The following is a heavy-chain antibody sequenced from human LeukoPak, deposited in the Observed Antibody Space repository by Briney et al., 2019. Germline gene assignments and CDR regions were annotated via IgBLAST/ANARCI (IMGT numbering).Heavy chain of an antibody. D-gene: IGHD4-17*01. V-gene: IGHV4-59*01. CDR2: IYYSGST. Sequence: PSETLSLTCTGSGGSISSYYWGWIRQPPGKGLEWIGYIYYSGSTNYNPSLKSRVTISVDTSKNQFSLKLSSVTAADTAVYYCARAFYGDYVWYFDLWGRGTLVTVSS. CDR1: GGSISSYY. J-gene: IGHJ2*01. CDR3: ARAFYGDYVWYFDL.